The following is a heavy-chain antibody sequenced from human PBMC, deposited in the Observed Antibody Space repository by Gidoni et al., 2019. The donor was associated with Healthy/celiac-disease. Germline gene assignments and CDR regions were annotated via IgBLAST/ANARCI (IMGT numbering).Heavy chain of an antibody. CDR2: IYYSGST. J-gene: IGHJ3*02. CDR3: ARHPGQDDAFDI. Sequence: QLQLQESGPGLVKPSETLSLTCTVSGGSISSSSYYWGWIRQPPGKGLEWIGSIYYSGSTYYNPSLKSRVTISVDTSKNQFSLKLSSVTAADTAVYYCARHPGQDDAFDIWGQGTMVTVSS. V-gene: IGHV4-39*01. CDR1: GGSISSSSYY.